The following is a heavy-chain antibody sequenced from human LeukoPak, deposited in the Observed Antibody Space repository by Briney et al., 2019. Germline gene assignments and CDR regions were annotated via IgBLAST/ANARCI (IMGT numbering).Heavy chain of an antibody. CDR3: ARGRGWWELLKSWFDP. D-gene: IGHD1-26*01. J-gene: IGHJ5*02. V-gene: IGHV4-34*01. CDR1: GGSFSGYY. CDR2: INHSGST. Sequence: PSETLSLTCAVYGGSFSGYYWSWIRQPPGKGLEWIGEINHSGSTNYNPSLKSRVTISVDTSKNQFSLKLSSVTAADTAVYYCARGRGWWELLKSWFDPWGQRTLVTVSS.